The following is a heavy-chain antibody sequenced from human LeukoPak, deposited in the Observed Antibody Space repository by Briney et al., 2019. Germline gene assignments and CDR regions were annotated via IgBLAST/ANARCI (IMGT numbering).Heavy chain of an antibody. V-gene: IGHV1-18*01. D-gene: IGHD3-10*01. CDR2: ISAYNGNT. J-gene: IGHJ6*02. CDR1: GYTFTSYG. Sequence: ASVKVSCKASGYTFTSYGISWVRQAPGQGLEWMGWISAYNGNTNYAQKLQGRVTMTTDTSTSTAYMELRSLRSDDTAVYYCARRVADTMVRGVIANYGMDVWGQGTTVTVSS. CDR3: ARRVADTMVRGVIANYGMDV.